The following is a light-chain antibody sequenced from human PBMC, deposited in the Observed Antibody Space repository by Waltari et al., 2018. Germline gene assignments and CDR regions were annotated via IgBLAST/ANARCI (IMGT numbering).Light chain of an antibody. CDR3: QQSYSIPIS. CDR2: STS. CDR1: QSISNF. V-gene: IGKV1-39*01. Sequence: DIQKTQSPSSLSASVGARVTITCRASQSISNFVNWYLQKPGKAPKLLISSTSTLQTGVPSRFSGSGSGTDFSLNISSLQPEDFATFYCQQSYSIPISFGPGTEVEIK. J-gene: IGKJ3*01.